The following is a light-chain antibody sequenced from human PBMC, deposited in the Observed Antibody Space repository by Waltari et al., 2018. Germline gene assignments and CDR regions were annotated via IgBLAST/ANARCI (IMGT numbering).Light chain of an antibody. Sequence: QYALTQPPSASGSPGQSVTISCTGTSSDVGGYNYVSWYHQHPGNAPKLMIYEVSKRPSGVPDRFSGSKSGNTASLTVSGLQAEDEADYYCSSYAGSNNLVFGGGTKLTVL. V-gene: IGLV2-8*01. CDR3: SSYAGSNNLV. CDR1: SSDVGGYNY. J-gene: IGLJ2*01. CDR2: EVS.